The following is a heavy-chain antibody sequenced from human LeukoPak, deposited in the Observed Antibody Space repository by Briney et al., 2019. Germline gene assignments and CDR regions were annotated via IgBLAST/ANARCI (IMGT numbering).Heavy chain of an antibody. D-gene: IGHD1-7*01. CDR3: ARSSRELGGYAPWELMPPFDY. CDR2: ISFTNAI. Sequence: GGSLRLSCAASGFTFSSYSMNWVRQAPGKGLEWVSSISFTNAIFYAGSVKGRSTISRDNAKNSLYLQMNSLRAEDTAVYYCARSSRELGGYAPWELMPPFDYWGQGTLVTVSS. J-gene: IGHJ4*02. V-gene: IGHV3-69-1*01. CDR1: GFTFSSYS.